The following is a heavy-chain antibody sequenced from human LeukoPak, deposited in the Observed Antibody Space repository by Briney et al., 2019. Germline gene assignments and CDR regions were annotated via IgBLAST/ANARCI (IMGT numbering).Heavy chain of an antibody. CDR2: VSSSGGDT. D-gene: IGHD1-14*01. J-gene: IGHJ4*02. CDR3: AKESAAREPYDS. Sequence: QPGGSLRLSCAASGFTFSSYWMSWVRQAPGKGLEWVSAVSSSGGDTWHADSVKGRFTISRDNSKNTLYLQMNSLRAEDTAVYYCAKESAAREPYDSWGQGTLVTVSS. CDR1: GFTFSSYW. V-gene: IGHV3-23*01.